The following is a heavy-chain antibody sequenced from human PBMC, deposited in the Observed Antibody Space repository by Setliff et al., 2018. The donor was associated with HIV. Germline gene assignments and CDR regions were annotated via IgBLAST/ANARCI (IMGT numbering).Heavy chain of an antibody. Sequence: VASVKVSCKASADIFNAYYIHWVRQAPGQGLEWMGWITPNGDDTNYPQKFEGRVTLTRDTSIATSYMELRILTSDDTAVYYCARVADRNYDFWSAYEYWGQGTLVTVSS. CDR3: ARVADRNYDFWSAYEY. D-gene: IGHD3-3*01. CDR1: ADIFNAYY. J-gene: IGHJ4*02. V-gene: IGHV1-2*02. CDR2: ITPNGDDT.